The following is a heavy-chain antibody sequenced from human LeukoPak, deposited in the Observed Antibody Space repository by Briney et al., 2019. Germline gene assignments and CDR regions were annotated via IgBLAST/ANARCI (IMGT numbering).Heavy chain of an antibody. J-gene: IGHJ4*02. D-gene: IGHD1-26*01. CDR2: IYHSGSP. V-gene: IGHV4-4*02. CDR3: ARDRGYSATYYFDF. Sequence: MSSGTLSLTCAVSGGSISSNNWWGWVRQPPGKGLEWIGEIYHSGSPNYNPSLKSRVTISVDTSKNQFSLKLSSVTAEDTAVYYCARDRGYSATYYFDFWGQGTLVTVSS. CDR1: GGSISSNNW.